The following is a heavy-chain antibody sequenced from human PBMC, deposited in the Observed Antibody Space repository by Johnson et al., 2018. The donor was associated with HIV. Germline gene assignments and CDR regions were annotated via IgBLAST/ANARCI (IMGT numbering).Heavy chain of an antibody. V-gene: IGHV3-48*03. Sequence: MQLVESGGGVVQPGRSLRLSCAASGFTFSSYAMHWVRQAPGKGLEWFSYISSSGSTIYYADSVKGRFTISRDNAKNSLYLQMNSLRAEDTAVYYCARVSSSVTTARYGAFDIWGQGTMVIVSS. D-gene: IGHD4-17*01. J-gene: IGHJ3*02. CDR3: ARVSSSVTTARYGAFDI. CDR1: GFTFSSYA. CDR2: ISSSGSTI.